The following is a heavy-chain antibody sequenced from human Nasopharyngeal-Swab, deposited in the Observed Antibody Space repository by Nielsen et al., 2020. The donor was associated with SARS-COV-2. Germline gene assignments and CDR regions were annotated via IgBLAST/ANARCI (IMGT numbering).Heavy chain of an antibody. Sequence: GESLKISCAASGFTFSDYYMSWIRRAPGKGLEWVSYISSSGSTIYYADSVKGRFTISRDNAKNSLYLQMNSLRAEDTAVYYCARTYYYDSSGYYYVWFDPWGQGTLVTVSS. D-gene: IGHD3-22*01. CDR2: ISSSGSTI. J-gene: IGHJ5*02. CDR3: ARTYYYDSSGYYYVWFDP. CDR1: GFTFSDYY. V-gene: IGHV3-11*01.